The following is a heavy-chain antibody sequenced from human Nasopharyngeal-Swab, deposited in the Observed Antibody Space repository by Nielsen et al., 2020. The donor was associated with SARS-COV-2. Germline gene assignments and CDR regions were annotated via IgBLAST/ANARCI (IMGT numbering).Heavy chain of an antibody. V-gene: IGHV1-69*13. J-gene: IGHJ6*03. CDR1: GGTFSSYA. D-gene: IGHD6-6*01. CDR2: IIPIFGTA. CDR3: ASGGLVRNYYYYYMDV. Sequence: SVKVSCKASGGTFSSYAISWVRQAPGQGLEWMGGIIPIFGTANYAQKFQGRVTITADESTSTACMELSSLRSEDTAVYYCASGGLVRNYYYYYMDVWGKGTTVTVSS.